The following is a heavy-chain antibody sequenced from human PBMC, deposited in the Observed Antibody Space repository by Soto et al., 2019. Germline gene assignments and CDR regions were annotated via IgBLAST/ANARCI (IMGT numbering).Heavy chain of an antibody. CDR2: ISAGGRT. V-gene: IGHV3-23*01. J-gene: IGHJ4*02. CDR1: GFTFSNYA. Sequence: PGGSLRLSCAASGFTFSNYAMSWVRQVPGKGLEWVAAISAGGRTYYADSVKGRFTISRDNSKNTLSLQMKSLRAEDTAVYYCAAGTDFYGSGSYSDYWGLGTLVTVSS. CDR3: AAGTDFYGSGSYSDY. D-gene: IGHD3-10*01.